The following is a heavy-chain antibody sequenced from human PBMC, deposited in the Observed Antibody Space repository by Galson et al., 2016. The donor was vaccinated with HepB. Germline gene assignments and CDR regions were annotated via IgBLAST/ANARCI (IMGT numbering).Heavy chain of an antibody. CDR3: ARDGQRPGAQYF. Sequence: SLRLSCAASGFIFSDYYMTWIRQAPGKGLEWIAYISRGATSSYYADSVQGRFTISRNNAEDSLSLQMNRLRPDDTAVYYCARDGQRPGAQYFWGQGTLVTVSS. CDR2: ISRGATSS. V-gene: IGHV3-11*04. J-gene: IGHJ4*02. CDR1: GFIFSDYY. D-gene: IGHD3-9*01.